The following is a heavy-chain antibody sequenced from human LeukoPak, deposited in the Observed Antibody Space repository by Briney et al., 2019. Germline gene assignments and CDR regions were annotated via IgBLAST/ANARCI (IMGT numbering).Heavy chain of an antibody. CDR3: TTGVVATMDAFDI. D-gene: IGHD5-12*01. CDR1: GFTFSNGW. CDR2: IKSKTFGGTT. Sequence: GGSLRLSCAASGFTFSNGWMSWVRQAPGKGLEWVGRIKSKTFGGTTDYVAPVKGRFTISRDDSKNTLYLQMNSLETEDTAVYYCTTGVVATMDAFDIWGQGTMVTVSS. V-gene: IGHV3-15*01. J-gene: IGHJ3*02.